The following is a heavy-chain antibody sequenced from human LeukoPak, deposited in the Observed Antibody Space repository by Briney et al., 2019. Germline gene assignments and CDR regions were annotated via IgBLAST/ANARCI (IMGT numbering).Heavy chain of an antibody. CDR1: GGSFSGYY. CDR3: ARRGYYYGSGSDHG. J-gene: IGHJ4*02. Sequence: SETLSLTCAVYGGSFSGYYWSWIRQPPGKGLEWIGEINHSGSTNYNPSLKSRVTISVDTSKNQFSLKLSSVTAADTAVYYCARRGYYYGSGSDHGWGQGTLVTVSS. CDR2: INHSGST. V-gene: IGHV4-34*01. D-gene: IGHD3-10*01.